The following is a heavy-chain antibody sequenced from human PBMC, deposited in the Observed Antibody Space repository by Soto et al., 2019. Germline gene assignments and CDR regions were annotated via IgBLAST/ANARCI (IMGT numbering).Heavy chain of an antibody. V-gene: IGHV3-7*01. CDR3: AIAPQNY. CDR2: IKQDGSEI. J-gene: IGHJ4*02. CDR1: GFTFSRYW. Sequence: GGSLRLSCAASGFTFSRYWMTWVRQAPGKGLEWVANIKQDGSEIYYVDSVKGRFTISRDNAENSLYLQMNSLRAEDTAVYHCAIAPQNYWGQGTLVTVSS.